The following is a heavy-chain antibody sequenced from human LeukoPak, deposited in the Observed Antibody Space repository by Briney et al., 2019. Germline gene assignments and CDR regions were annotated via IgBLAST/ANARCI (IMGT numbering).Heavy chain of an antibody. CDR3: ARDGGRDSTYWYYY. J-gene: IGHJ4*02. CDR1: GFTFSSYW. Sequence: PGGSLRLSCAASGFTFSSYWMHWVRQAPGKGLVWVSRINSDGSGTGYADSVKGRFTISRDNGENSLYLQMNSLRDEDTAVYYCARDGGRDSTYWYYYWGQGTLVTVSS. V-gene: IGHV3-74*01. CDR2: INSDGSGT. D-gene: IGHD6-13*01.